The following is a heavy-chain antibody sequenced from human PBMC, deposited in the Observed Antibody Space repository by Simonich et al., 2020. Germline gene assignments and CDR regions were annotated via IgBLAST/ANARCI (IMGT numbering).Heavy chain of an antibody. Sequence: QVQLVQSGAEVKKPGASVKVSCKASGYTFTGYYMHWVRQAAGKGLGGMGVSNPNRGGTNNAQNVQGRVTRTRDTSISTAYMGLSRLRSDDTAVYYCARSSDLLNWNDGPYYWGQGTLVTVSS. CDR2: SNPNRGGT. CDR1: GYTFTGYY. V-gene: IGHV1-2*02. CDR3: ARSSDLLNWNDGPYY. J-gene: IGHJ4*02. D-gene: IGHD1-1*01.